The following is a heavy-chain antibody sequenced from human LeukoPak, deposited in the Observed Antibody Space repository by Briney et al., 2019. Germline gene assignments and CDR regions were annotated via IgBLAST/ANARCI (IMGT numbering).Heavy chain of an antibody. CDR2: INPAGNYA. CDR1: GFTFSNYW. CDR3: ARDKNNYDFWSGPYDAFDI. D-gene: IGHD3-3*01. J-gene: IGHJ3*02. V-gene: IGHV3-74*01. Sequence: GGSLRLSCAASGFTFSNYWIHWVRQAPGKGLVWVSRINPAGNYANYADSVKGRFTISRDNAKNSLYLQMNSLRAEDTAVYYCARDKNNYDFWSGPYDAFDIWGQGTMVTVSS.